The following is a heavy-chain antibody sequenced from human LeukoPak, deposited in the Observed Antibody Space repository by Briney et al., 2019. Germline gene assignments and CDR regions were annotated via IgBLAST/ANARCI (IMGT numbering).Heavy chain of an antibody. D-gene: IGHD2-2*01. CDR2: IIPIFGTA. CDR3: ARGEGQYQLLLGY. J-gene: IGHJ4*02. Sequence: SVKVSCKASGGTFSSYAISWVRQAPGQGLEWMGGIIPIFGTANYAQKFQGRVTITADEPTSTAYMELSSLRSEDTAVYYCARGEGQYQLLLGYWGQGTLVTVSS. V-gene: IGHV1-69*01. CDR1: GGTFSSYA.